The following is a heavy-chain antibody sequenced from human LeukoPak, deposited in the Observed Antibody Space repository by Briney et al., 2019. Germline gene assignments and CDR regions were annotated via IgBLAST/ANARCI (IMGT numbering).Heavy chain of an antibody. CDR1: GGSISSSSYY. D-gene: IGHD2-15*01. V-gene: IGHV4-39*01. CDR3: ARPDSS. Sequence: SETLSLTCTVSGGSISSSSYYWGWIRQPPGKGLEWIGSIYYSGSTYYNPSPKSRVTISVDASKNQFSLKLSSVTAADTAVYYCARPDSSWGQGTLVTVSS. J-gene: IGHJ5*02. CDR2: IYYSGST.